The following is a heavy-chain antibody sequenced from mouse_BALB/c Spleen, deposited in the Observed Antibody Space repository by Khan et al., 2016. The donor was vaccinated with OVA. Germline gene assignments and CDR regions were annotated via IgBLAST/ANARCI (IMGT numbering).Heavy chain of an antibody. V-gene: IGHV3-2*02. D-gene: IGHD1-1*01. CDR2: ISYSGVT. J-gene: IGHJ2*01. CDR1: GYSITSGYA. Sequence: EVQLQESGPGLVKPSQSLSLTCTVTGYSITSGYAWNWIRQFPGNKLEWMGYISYSGVTSYTPSVKSRISITRDTSKNQFFLQLTSVTTEDTATYYCARGNYYGYYFDYWGQGTTLTVSS. CDR3: ARGNYYGYYFDY.